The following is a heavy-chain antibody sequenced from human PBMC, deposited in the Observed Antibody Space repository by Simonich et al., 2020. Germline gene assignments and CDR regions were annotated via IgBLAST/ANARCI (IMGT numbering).Heavy chain of an antibody. CDR3: ATYYFDY. Sequence: EVQLLESGGGLVQPGGSLRLSCAASGFTFSSYAMSWVRQAPGKGRGWVSASGGSGGSTYYADAVKGRFTISRDNSKNTLYLQMNSLRAEDTAVYYCATYYFDYWGQGTLVTVSS. CDR2: SGGSGGST. V-gene: IGHV3-23*01. CDR1: GFTFSSYA. J-gene: IGHJ4*02.